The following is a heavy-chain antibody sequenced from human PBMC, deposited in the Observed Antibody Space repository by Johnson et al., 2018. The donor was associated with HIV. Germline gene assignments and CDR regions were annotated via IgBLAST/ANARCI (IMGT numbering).Heavy chain of an antibody. V-gene: IGHV3-7*01. D-gene: IGHD2-21*02. CDR1: GFTFSSYW. Sequence: VQLVESGGGLVKPGGSLRLSCAASGFTFSSYWMSWVRQAPGKGLEWVANIKQDGSEKYYVDSVKGRFTISRDNAKNSLYLQMNSLRAEDTAVYYCAKDKAVVTALYDAFDIWGQGTMVTVSS. J-gene: IGHJ3*02. CDR2: IKQDGSEK. CDR3: AKDKAVVTALYDAFDI.